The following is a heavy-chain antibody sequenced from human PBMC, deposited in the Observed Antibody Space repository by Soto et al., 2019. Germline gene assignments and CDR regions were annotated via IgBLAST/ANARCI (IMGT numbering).Heavy chain of an antibody. CDR1: GGTFSSYA. CDR3: ARFGYYYDRPPGREDY. CDR2: IIPIFGTA. D-gene: IGHD3-22*01. Sequence: QVQLVQSGAEVKKPGSSVKVSCKASGGTFSSYAISWVRQAPGQGLEWMGGIIPIFGTANYAQKFQGRVTSTADESTSTAYMELSSLRSEDTAVYYCARFGYYYDRPPGREDYWGQGTLVTVSS. V-gene: IGHV1-69*12. J-gene: IGHJ4*02.